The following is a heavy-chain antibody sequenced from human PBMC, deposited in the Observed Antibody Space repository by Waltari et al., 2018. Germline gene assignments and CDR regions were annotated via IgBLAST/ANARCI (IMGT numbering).Heavy chain of an antibody. Sequence: QVQLVESGGGVVQPGRPLRLSCAASGFTFSNYGMHWVRQAPGKGLEWGAVISYDGTNKYYADSVKGRFTISRDNSKNTLYLQMNSLRAEDTALYYCAKVSGKGATTGSFDYWGQGTLVTVSS. J-gene: IGHJ4*02. V-gene: IGHV3-30*18. CDR1: GFTFSNYG. D-gene: IGHD1-26*01. CDR3: AKVSGKGATTGSFDY. CDR2: ISYDGTNK.